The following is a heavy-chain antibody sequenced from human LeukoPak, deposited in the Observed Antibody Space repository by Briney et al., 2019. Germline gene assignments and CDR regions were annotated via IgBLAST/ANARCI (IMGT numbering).Heavy chain of an antibody. Sequence: GGSLRLSCAASGFTVSSNYMSWVRQAPGKGLEWVSVIYSGGGTYYADSVRGRFTISRDKSKNTLDLQMNSLRVEDTAVYYCARVIRGGVDYWGQGTLVTVSS. D-gene: IGHD3-10*01. CDR2: IYSGGGT. V-gene: IGHV3-53*01. J-gene: IGHJ4*02. CDR3: ARVIRGGVDY. CDR1: GFTVSSNY.